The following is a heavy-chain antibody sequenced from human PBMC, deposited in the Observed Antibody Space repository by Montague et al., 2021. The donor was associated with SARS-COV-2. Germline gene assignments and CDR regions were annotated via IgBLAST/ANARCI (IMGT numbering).Heavy chain of an antibody. Sequence: SETLSLTCAVYGGSFSGYYWSWIRQPPGKGPEWIGEINHSGSTNYNPSLKSRVTISVDTSKNQFSLKLSSVTAADTAVYYCASLTLGYCSSTSCYSDWFGPWGQGTLVTVAS. J-gene: IGHJ5*02. V-gene: IGHV4-34*01. CDR1: GGSFSGYY. CDR2: INHSGST. D-gene: IGHD2-2*02. CDR3: ASLTLGYCSSTSCYSDWFGP.